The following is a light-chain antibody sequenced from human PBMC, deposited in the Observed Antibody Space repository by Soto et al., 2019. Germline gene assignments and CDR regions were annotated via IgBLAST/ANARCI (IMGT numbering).Light chain of an antibody. Sequence: DIQMTQSPSTLSGSVVDRVTITGRASQTISSWLAWYQQKPGKAPKLLIYKASTLKSGVPSRFSGSGSGTEFTLTISSLQPDDFATYYCQQYNSYSVTFGQGTKVDIK. CDR1: QTISSW. CDR3: QQYNSYSVT. CDR2: KAS. V-gene: IGKV1-5*03. J-gene: IGKJ1*01.